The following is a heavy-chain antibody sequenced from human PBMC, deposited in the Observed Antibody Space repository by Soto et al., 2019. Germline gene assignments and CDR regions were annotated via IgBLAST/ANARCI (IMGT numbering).Heavy chain of an antibody. CDR3: ALRRVAYADF. Sequence: GGSLRLSCAASEFTVTNNEMSWVRQAPGKGLEWVSILYSGGNTYYADSVEGRFTISGDGSKNTLYLHMNSLRAEDTAVYYCALRRVAYADFWGQGTRVTVSS. CDR2: LYSGGNT. CDR1: EFTVTNNE. J-gene: IGHJ4*02. D-gene: IGHD2-2*01. V-gene: IGHV3-53*01.